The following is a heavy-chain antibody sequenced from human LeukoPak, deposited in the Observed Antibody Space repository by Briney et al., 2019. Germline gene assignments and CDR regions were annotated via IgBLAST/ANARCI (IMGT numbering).Heavy chain of an antibody. J-gene: IGHJ5*02. CDR1: GGSISSYY. CDR3: ARERAAGPGWFDP. V-gene: IGHV4-59*01. D-gene: IGHD6-13*01. Sequence: PSETLSLTCTVSGGSISSYYWSWLRQPPGKGLEWIGYIYYSGSTNYNPSLKSRVTISVDTSKNQFSLKLSSVTAADTAVYYCARERAAGPGWFDPWGQGTLVTVSS. CDR2: IYYSGST.